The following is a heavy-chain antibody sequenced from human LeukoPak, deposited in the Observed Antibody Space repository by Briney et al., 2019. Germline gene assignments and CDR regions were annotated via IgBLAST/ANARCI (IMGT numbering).Heavy chain of an antibody. V-gene: IGHV1-69*13. CDR3: VAREDFDY. Sequence: SVTVSCKASGGTFSSYAISWVRQSPGQGLEWMGGIIPIFGTANYAQKFQGRVTITADESTSTAYMELSSLRSEDTAVYYCVAREDFDYWGQGTLVTVSS. J-gene: IGHJ4*02. D-gene: IGHD2-15*01. CDR2: IIPIFGTA. CDR1: GGTFSSYA.